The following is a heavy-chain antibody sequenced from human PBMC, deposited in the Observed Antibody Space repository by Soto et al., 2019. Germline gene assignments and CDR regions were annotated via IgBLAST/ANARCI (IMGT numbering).Heavy chain of an antibody. V-gene: IGHV3-23*01. CDR1: GFTFSSFA. J-gene: IGHJ5*02. CDR3: AKDAGQEPDWFDP. Sequence: LRLSCAASGFTFSSFAMSWVHPAPGKGREWVSAIIGSGGSTYYADSVKRRFTISRDNSKNTPYLQMNRLRAEDTAVYYCAKDAGQEPDWFDPWGQGTLVTVSS. CDR2: IIGSGGST. D-gene: IGHD1-26*01.